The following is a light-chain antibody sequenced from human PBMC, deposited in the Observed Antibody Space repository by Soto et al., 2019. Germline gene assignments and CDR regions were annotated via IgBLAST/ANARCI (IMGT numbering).Light chain of an antibody. CDR1: QFLSSTF. CDR3: LQHYNFSWT. J-gene: IGKJ1*01. V-gene: IGKV3-20*01. Sequence: EIVLTQSPGTLSLSPGERATLSCRASQFLSSTFLAWYQQKPGQAPRLLIYGASSRATGIPDRFSGSGSGTDFTLTINRLEPEDFATYYCLQHYNFSWTFGQGTKVDIK. CDR2: GAS.